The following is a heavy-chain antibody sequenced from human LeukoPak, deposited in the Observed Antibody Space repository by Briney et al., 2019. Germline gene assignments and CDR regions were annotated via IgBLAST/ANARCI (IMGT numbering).Heavy chain of an antibody. CDR2: ISYDGSNK. CDR1: GFTFSSYA. D-gene: IGHD1-26*01. CDR3: AKERAVGATRRYFDY. J-gene: IGHJ4*02. Sequence: GGSLRLSCAASGFTFSSYAMHWVRQAPGKGLEWVAVISYDGSNKYYADSVKGRFTISRDNSKNTLYLQMNSLRAEDTAVYYCAKERAVGATRRYFDYWGQGTLVTVSS. V-gene: IGHV3-30-3*01.